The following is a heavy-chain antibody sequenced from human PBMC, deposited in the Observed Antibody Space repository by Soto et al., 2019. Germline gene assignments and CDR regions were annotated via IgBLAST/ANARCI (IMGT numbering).Heavy chain of an antibody. V-gene: IGHV3-53*01. D-gene: IGHD4-17*01. J-gene: IGHJ4*02. CDR2: IYSGGST. CDR3: ARGSEGVYGDYFRSYFDY. CDR1: GFTVSSNY. Sequence: GGSLRLSCAASGFTVSSNYMSWVRQAPGKGLEWVSVIYSGGSTYYADSVKGRFTISRDNSKNTLYLQMSGLRADDTAIYYCARGSEGVYGDYFRSYFDYWGQGSLVTVSS.